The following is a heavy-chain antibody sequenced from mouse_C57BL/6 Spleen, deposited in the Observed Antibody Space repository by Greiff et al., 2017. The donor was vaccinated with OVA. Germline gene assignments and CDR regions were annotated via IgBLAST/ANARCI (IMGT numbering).Heavy chain of an antibody. CDR1: GFTFSSYG. V-gene: IGHV5-6*01. CDR2: ISSGGSYT. CDR3: ARQGAIGGFAY. J-gene: IGHJ3*01. D-gene: IGHD2-14*01. Sequence: EVQLVESGGDLVKPGGSLKLSCAASGFTFSSYGMSWVRQTPDKRLEWVATISSGGSYTYYPDSVKGRFTISRDNAKNTLYLQMSSLKSEDTAMYYCARQGAIGGFAYWGQGTLVTVSA.